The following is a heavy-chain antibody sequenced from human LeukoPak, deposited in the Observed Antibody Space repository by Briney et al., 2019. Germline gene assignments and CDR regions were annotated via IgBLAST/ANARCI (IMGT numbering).Heavy chain of an antibody. J-gene: IGHJ4*02. D-gene: IGHD4-17*01. CDR2: MSGSGGST. CDR3: ARRRGDDYGDYDY. V-gene: IGHV3-23*01. Sequence: PGGSLRLSCAASGFTFSSYGMSWVRQAPGKGLGWVSAMSGSGGSTYYADSVNGRFTISRDNSKNTLYLQMNSLRAEDTAVYYCARRRGDDYGDYDYWGQGTLVTVSS. CDR1: GFTFSSYG.